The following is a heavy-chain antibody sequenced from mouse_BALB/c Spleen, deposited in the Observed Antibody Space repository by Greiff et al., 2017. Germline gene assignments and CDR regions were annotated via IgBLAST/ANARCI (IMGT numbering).Heavy chain of an antibody. CDR2: IRYDGSN. Sequence: EVKLMESGPGLVKPSQSLSLTCSVTGYSITSGYYWYWIRQFPVNQLEWMGYIRYDGSNNYNPSLKKRISITRDTSKNQFFLKLNSVTTEDTATDYFAREGYYGPWFAYWGQGTLVTVSA. CDR3: AREGYYGPWFAY. J-gene: IGHJ3*01. D-gene: IGHD1-1*01. V-gene: IGHV3-6*02. CDR1: GYSITSGYY.